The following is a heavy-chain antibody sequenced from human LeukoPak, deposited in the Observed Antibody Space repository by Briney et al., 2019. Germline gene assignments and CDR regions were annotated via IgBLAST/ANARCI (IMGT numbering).Heavy chain of an antibody. CDR1: GYTFTGYY. J-gene: IGHJ6*02. V-gene: IGHV1-2*04. CDR3: ASSVRTAMVSGYYYYYGMDV. CDR2: INPNSGGT. D-gene: IGHD5-18*01. Sequence: ASVKVSCKASGYTFTGYYMHWVRQAPGQGLEWMGWINPNSGGTNYAQKFQGWVTMTRDTSISTAYMELSRLRSDDTAVYYCASSVRTAMVSGYYYYYGMDVWGQGTTVTVSS.